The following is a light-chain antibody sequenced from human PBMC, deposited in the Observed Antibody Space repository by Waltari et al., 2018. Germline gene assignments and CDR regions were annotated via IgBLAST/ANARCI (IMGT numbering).Light chain of an antibody. V-gene: IGKV1-5*03. J-gene: IGKJ1*01. CDR2: GAS. CDR3: QQYNDYSTWT. Sequence: DIQMTQSPSTLSASVGDRVTIPCRASQSISNWLAWYQQKPGKAPKVLIYGASSLESGVPSRFGGSGSGTEFTLTISSLQPDDFATYYCQQYNDYSTWTFGQGTKVEIK. CDR1: QSISNW.